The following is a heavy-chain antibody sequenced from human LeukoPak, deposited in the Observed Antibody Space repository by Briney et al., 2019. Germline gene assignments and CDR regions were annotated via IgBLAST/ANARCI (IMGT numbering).Heavy chain of an antibody. D-gene: IGHD3-22*01. V-gene: IGHV3-23*01. CDR1: GFTFSSYG. Sequence: PGGTLRLSCAASGFTFSSYGMSWVRQAPGKGLEWVSAISGSGGSTYYADSVKGRFTISRDNSKNTLYLQMNSLRAEDTAVYYCAKAKTTMIVVAYYFDYWGQGTLVTVSS. J-gene: IGHJ4*02. CDR3: AKAKTTMIVVAYYFDY. CDR2: ISGSGGST.